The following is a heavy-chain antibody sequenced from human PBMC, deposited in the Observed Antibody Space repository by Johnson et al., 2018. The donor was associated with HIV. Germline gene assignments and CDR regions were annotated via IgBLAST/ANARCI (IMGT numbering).Heavy chain of an antibody. J-gene: IGHJ3*01. CDR2: TSYDGSNK. D-gene: IGHD7-27*01. Sequence: QVQLVESGGGVVQPGRSLRLSCAASGFTFSTYGMHWVRQAPGKGLEWVAVTSYDGSNKYYADSVKGRFTISRDNSKNTLYLQMNSLRAEDTAVFYCGMSGVEDAAFDVWGQGTMVTVSS. CDR1: GFTFSTYG. CDR3: GMSGVEDAAFDV. V-gene: IGHV3-30*19.